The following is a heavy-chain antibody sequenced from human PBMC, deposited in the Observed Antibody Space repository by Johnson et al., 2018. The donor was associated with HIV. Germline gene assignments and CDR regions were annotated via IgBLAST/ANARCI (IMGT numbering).Heavy chain of an antibody. CDR3: AKGADYADYEGAFDI. Sequence: QVQLVESGGGLVQPGGSLRLSCAASGFTFSSYGMHWVRQAPGKGLEWVAFIRYDGSNKYYTDSVKGRFPISRDNSKNTLYLQMNSLRAEDTAVYYCAKGADYADYEGAFDIWGQGTMVTVSS. CDR1: GFTFSSYG. J-gene: IGHJ3*02. V-gene: IGHV3-30*02. CDR2: IRYDGSNK. D-gene: IGHD4-17*01.